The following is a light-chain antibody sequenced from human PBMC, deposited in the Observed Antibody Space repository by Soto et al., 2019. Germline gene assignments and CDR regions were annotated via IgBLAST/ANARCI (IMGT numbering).Light chain of an antibody. CDR2: DAS. Sequence: DILMTQSPSSLSASVGDRVTITCQASQDISNYLNWYQQKPGKAPKLLIYDASNLETGVPSRFSGSGSGTDFTFTISSLQPEDIATYYCQQYDNPPLTFGGGTKVEIK. CDR1: QDISNY. V-gene: IGKV1-33*01. J-gene: IGKJ4*01. CDR3: QQYDNPPLT.